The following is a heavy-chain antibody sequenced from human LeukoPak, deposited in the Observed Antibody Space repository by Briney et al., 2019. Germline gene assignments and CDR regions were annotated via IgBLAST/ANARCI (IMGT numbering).Heavy chain of an antibody. V-gene: IGHV3-30*01. CDR3: AGETVEAVSGYGGIDY. D-gene: IGHD3-22*01. CDR1: GFNFSSYG. J-gene: IGHJ4*02. Sequence: GGSLELPWCTSGFNFSSYGYPLVRQGPGKGPRGGAVLSYDGSHEYYADSVKGRFTISRDNSKNTLYLQMNSLRAEDTAVYYCAGETVEAVSGYGGIDYWGQGTLVTVSS. CDR2: LSYDGSHE.